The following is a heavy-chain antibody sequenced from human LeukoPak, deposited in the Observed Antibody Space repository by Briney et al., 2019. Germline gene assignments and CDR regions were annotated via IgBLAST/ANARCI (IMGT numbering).Heavy chain of an antibody. CDR3: ARDYEEDIVVVPAAPGY. Sequence: SVKVSCKASGGTFSSYAISWVRQAPGQGLEWMGRIIPILGIANYAQKFQGRVTITADKSTSTAYMELSSLRSEDTAVYYCARDYEEDIVVVPAAPGYWGQGTLVTVSS. CDR1: GGTFSSYA. V-gene: IGHV1-69*04. CDR2: IIPILGIA. J-gene: IGHJ4*02. D-gene: IGHD2-2*01.